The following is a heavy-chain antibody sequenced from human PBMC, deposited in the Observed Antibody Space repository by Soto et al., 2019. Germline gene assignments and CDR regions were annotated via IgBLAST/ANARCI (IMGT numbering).Heavy chain of an antibody. Sequence: GSLRLSCAASGFTFSRYWMHWVRQAPGKGLVWVSRINSDGSSTAYADSVKGRFTISRDNAKNTLYLQMNSLRAEDTAVYYCTREMVNYFDYWGQGTLVTVSS. J-gene: IGHJ4*02. V-gene: IGHV3-74*01. CDR1: GFTFSRYW. D-gene: IGHD2-8*01. CDR2: INSDGSST. CDR3: TREMVNYFDY.